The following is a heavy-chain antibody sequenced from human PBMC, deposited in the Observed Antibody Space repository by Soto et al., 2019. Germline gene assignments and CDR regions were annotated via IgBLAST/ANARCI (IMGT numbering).Heavy chain of an antibody. CDR3: AKDTYYHDSSGYYGFDY. CDR1: GFTFSSYG. Sequence: QVQLVESGGGVVQPGRSLTLSCAASGFTFSSYGVLWVRQAPGKGLEWVALISYDGSNKYYADSVKGRFTISRDNSNNPLYQQMNSRRAEDTAGYYCAKDTYYHDSSGYYGFDYGGQGTLVTVSS. V-gene: IGHV3-30*18. J-gene: IGHJ4*02. CDR2: ISYDGSNK. D-gene: IGHD3-22*01.